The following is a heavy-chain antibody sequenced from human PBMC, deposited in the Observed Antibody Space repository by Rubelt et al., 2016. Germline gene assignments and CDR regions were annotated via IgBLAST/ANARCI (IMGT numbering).Heavy chain of an antibody. CDR3: ARVREYSSGWYLFDY. V-gene: IGHV4-59*01. D-gene: IGHD6-19*01. Sequence: QVQLQESGPGLVKPSETLSLTCTVSGGSISSYYWSWIRQPPGKGLEWIGYIYYSGSTNYNPSLKSRVTISVDTSKNQCSLKLSSVTAADTAVYYCARVREYSSGWYLFDYWGQGTLVTVSS. CDR1: GGSISSYY. CDR2: IYYSGST. J-gene: IGHJ4*02.